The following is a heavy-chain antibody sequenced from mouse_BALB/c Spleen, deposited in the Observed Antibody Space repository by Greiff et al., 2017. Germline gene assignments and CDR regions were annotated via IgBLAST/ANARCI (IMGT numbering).Heavy chain of an antibody. V-gene: IGHV3-2*02. J-gene: IGHJ4*01. Sequence: EVQLQQSGPGLVKPSQSLSLTCTVTGYSITSDYAWNWIRQFPGNKLEWMGYISYSGSTSYNPSLKSRISITRDTSKNQFFLQLNSVTTEDTATYYCARWILRYYAMDYWGQGTSVTVSS. CDR3: ARWILRYYAMDY. D-gene: IGHD1-1*01. CDR2: ISYSGST. CDR1: GYSITSDYA.